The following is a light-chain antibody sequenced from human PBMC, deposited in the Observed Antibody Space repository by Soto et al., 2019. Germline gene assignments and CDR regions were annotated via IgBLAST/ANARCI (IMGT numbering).Light chain of an antibody. Sequence: IPIARCLWHESTSGWERYTIKRRASQSISSWLAWYQQKPGKAPKLLIYKAYSLESGVPSRFSGSGSGTEFTLTISSLQPDDFATYYFQPYNSYSFCHGTMVDVK. CDR2: KAY. J-gene: IGKJ1*01. V-gene: IGKV1-5*03. CDR3: QPYNSYS. CDR1: QSISSW.